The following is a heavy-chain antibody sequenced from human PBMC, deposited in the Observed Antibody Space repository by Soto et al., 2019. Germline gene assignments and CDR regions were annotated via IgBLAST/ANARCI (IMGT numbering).Heavy chain of an antibody. D-gene: IGHD2-15*01. J-gene: IGHJ5*02. CDR3: ARALDYCSGCYWFDP. CDR1: GGSISSYY. CDR2: IYYSGST. Sequence: SETLSLTCTVSGGSISSYYWSWIRQPPGKGLEWIGYIYYSGSTNYNPSLKSRVTISVDTSKNQFSLKLSSVTAADTAVYYCARALDYCSGCYWFDPWGQGTLVTVSS. V-gene: IGHV4-59*01.